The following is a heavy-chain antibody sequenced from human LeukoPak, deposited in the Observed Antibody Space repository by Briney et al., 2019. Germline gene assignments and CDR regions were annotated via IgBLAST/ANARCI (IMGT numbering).Heavy chain of an antibody. CDR1: GFPFSSYG. D-gene: IGHD3-22*01. CDR3: AKDSTMSYFEY. CDR2: ISYDGSNK. J-gene: IGHJ4*02. V-gene: IGHV3-30*18. Sequence: PGGSLRLSCAASGFPFSSYGMHWVRQAPGKGLEWVAVISYDGSNKYYADSVKGRFTISRDNSKNTLYLQMNSLRAEDTAVYYCAKDSTMSYFEYWGQGTLVTVCS.